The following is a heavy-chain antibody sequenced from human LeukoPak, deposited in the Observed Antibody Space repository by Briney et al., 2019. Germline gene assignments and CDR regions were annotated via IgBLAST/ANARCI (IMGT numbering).Heavy chain of an antibody. V-gene: IGHV4-59*12. CDR3: ARDRYYYDSSGYYLLDY. Sequence: ASETLSLTCTVSGGSINSYYWSWIRQPPGKGLEWIGYIYYSGSTYYNPSLKSRVTISVDTSKNQFSLKLSSVTAADTAVYYCARDRYYYDSSGYYLLDYWGQGTLVTVSS. CDR1: GGSINSYY. J-gene: IGHJ4*02. D-gene: IGHD3-22*01. CDR2: IYYSGST.